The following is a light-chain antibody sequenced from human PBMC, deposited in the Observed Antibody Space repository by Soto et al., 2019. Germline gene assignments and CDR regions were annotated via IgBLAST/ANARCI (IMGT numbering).Light chain of an antibody. CDR3: QQYGSSPYT. CDR1: QSVSTSY. Sequence: EIVLTQSPGPLSLSPGERATLSCRASQSVSTSYLAWYQPKPDQARRLLIYRASSRATGIPDRFSGSGSGADFSRTISRLEPEDFAVDYWQQYGSSPYTFGQGAKLESK. CDR2: RAS. J-gene: IGKJ2*01. V-gene: IGKV3-20*01.